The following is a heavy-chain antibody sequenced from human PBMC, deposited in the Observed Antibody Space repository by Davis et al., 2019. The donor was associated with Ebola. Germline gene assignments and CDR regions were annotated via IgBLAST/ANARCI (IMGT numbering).Heavy chain of an antibody. D-gene: IGHD3-22*01. CDR2: IIPIFGVA. J-gene: IGHJ4*02. CDR3: ARDRYSDGSGYFFEQSH. V-gene: IGHV1-69*13. CDR1: GGTFSSYG. Sequence: SVKVSCKASGGTFSSYGISWVRQAPGQGLEWMGGIIPIFGVANYAQKFQGRVTITADESTSTAYMELSSLRSEDTVVYYCARDRYSDGSGYFFEQSHWGQGTLVTVSS.